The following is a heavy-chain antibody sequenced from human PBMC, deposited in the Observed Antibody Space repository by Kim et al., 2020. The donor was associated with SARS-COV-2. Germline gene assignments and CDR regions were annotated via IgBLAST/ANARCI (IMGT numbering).Heavy chain of an antibody. D-gene: IGHD3-10*01. CDR1: GFSFDDCA. CDR3: VKDNGYYGSGSYSHFDD. Sequence: GGSLRLSCAASGFSFDDCAMHWVRQAPGKGLEWVAGIRWNSGNMDYADSVKGRFTISRDNAKNSLFLQMNSLRPEDTALYYCVKDNGYYGSGSYSHFDDGGQRTLVTVS. J-gene: IGHJ4*02. CDR2: IRWNSGNM. V-gene: IGHV3-9*01.